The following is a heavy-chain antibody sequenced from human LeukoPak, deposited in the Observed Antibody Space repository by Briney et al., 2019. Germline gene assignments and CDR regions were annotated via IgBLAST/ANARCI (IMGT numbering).Heavy chain of an antibody. D-gene: IGHD3-22*01. CDR3: ARAKSFLSYYYDSSGYPPDAFDI. CDR2: IYYSGST. V-gene: IGHV4-34*09. J-gene: IGHJ3*02. CDR1: GGSFSGYY. Sequence: SETLSLTCAVYGGSFSGYYWSWLRQPPGKGLEWIGYIYYSGSTYYNPSLKSRVTISVDTSKNQFSLKLSSVTAADTAVYYCARAKSFLSYYYDSSGYPPDAFDIWGQGTMVTVSS.